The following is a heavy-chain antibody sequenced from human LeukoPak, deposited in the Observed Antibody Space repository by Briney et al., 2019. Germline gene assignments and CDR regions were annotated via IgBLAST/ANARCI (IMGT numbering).Heavy chain of an antibody. V-gene: IGHV3-23*01. D-gene: IGHD6-6*01. CDR3: AKGQSTIATRSFDS. J-gene: IGHJ4*02. Sequence: GGSLRLSCAASGFTFSTYGMNWVRQAPGKGLEWVSTINTNSVATYYSDSVKGRFTISRDNSKNTLFLQMNSLRAEDTAIYYCAKGQSTIATRSFDSWGQGTLVTVSS. CDR1: GFTFSTYG. CDR2: INTNSVAT.